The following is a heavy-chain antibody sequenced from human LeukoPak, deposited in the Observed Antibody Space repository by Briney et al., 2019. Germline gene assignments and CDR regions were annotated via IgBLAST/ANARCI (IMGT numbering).Heavy chain of an antibody. CDR1: GYTFTSYG. CDR3: ARGFGVGATDYYYGMDV. Sequence: SVKVSCKASGYTFTSYGISWVRQAPGQGLEWMGWISAYNGNTNYAQKLQGRVTMTTDTSTSTAYMELRSLRSDDTAVYYCARGFGVGATDYYYGMDVWGQGTTVTVSS. J-gene: IGHJ6*02. V-gene: IGHV1-18*01. D-gene: IGHD1-26*01. CDR2: ISAYNGNT.